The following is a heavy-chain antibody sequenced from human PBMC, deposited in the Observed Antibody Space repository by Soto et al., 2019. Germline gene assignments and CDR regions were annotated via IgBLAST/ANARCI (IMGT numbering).Heavy chain of an antibody. J-gene: IGHJ5*02. D-gene: IGHD2-21*02. CDR2: IKEDGNER. CDR3: ARGGYCPES. V-gene: IGHV3-7*05. CDR1: GCVFSWYL. Sequence: SVRRSGSGSGCVFSWYLVVWVRQAQGKGPEWVANIKEDGNERYYVDSVKGRFTISRDNAKNSLYLEMKSLRAEDKAVYYCARGGYCPESWGQGTLVTVSS.